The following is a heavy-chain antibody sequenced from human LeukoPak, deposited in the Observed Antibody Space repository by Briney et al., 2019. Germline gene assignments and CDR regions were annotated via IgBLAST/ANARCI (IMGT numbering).Heavy chain of an antibody. D-gene: IGHD1-1*01. Sequence: GGSLRLSCVASGFTFSSYAMHWVRQAPGKGLEYVSGISSNGGSTYYANSVKDRFNISRDNSKNTLHLQVGSLRAEDTAVYHCARAGRNDASLGMDVWGQGTTVTVSS. CDR1: GFTFSSYA. CDR2: ISSNGGST. CDR3: ARAGRNDASLGMDV. J-gene: IGHJ6*02. V-gene: IGHV3-64*01.